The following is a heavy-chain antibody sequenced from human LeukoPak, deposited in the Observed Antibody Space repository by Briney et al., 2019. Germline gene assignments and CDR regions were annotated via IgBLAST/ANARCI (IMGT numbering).Heavy chain of an antibody. J-gene: IGHJ4*02. D-gene: IGHD3-3*01. CDR1: GFTFSNAW. CDR3: TTDNGQYDFWSGYSESYFDY. Sequence: GGSLRLSCAASGFTFSNAWMSWVRQAPGKGLEWVGRIKSKTDGGTTDCAAPVKGRFTISRDDSKNTLYLQMNSLKTEYTAVYYCTTDNGQYDFWSGYSESYFDYWGQGTLVTVSS. V-gene: IGHV3-15*01. CDR2: IKSKTDGGTT.